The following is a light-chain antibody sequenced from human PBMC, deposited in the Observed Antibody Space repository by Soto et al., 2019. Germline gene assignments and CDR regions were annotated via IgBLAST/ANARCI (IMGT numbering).Light chain of an antibody. Sequence: DILLAHFPDSLAVSLGERATINCKSSQSVLYSSSNKNYLAWYQQKPGQPPRLLIYWASTRESGVPDRFSGSGSGTDFTLTISSLQAEDVAVYYCQQYYITPRTFGQGTKV. CDR3: QQYYITPRT. CDR1: QSVLYSSSNKNY. V-gene: IGKV4-1*01. J-gene: IGKJ1*01. CDR2: WAS.